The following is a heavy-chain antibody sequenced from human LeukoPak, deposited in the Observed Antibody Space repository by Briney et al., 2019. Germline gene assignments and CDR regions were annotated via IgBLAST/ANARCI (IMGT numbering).Heavy chain of an antibody. CDR3: ARVRLKGARPALGNWFDP. J-gene: IGHJ5*02. D-gene: IGHD6-6*01. CDR1: GYTFTGYY. V-gene: IGHV1-2*02. Sequence: ASVKVSCKASGYTFTGYYMHWVRQAPRQGLEWMGWINPNSGGTNYAQKFQGRVTMTRDTSISTAYMELSRLRSDDTAVYYCARVRLKGARPALGNWFDPWGQGTLVTVSS. CDR2: INPNSGGT.